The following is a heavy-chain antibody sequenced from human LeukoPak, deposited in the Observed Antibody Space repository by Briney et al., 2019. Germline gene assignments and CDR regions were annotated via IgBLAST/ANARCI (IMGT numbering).Heavy chain of an antibody. J-gene: IGHJ6*03. CDR3: ARALDMDV. Sequence: GPSVKFSGKAPENTFTSYDINWVEQATGQGLEWMGWMNPNSGNTGYAQKFQGRVTMTRNTSISTAYMELSSLRSEDTAVYYCARALDMDVWGKGTTVTVSS. CDR2: MNPNSGNT. CDR1: ENTFTSYD. V-gene: IGHV1-8*01. D-gene: IGHD6-6*01.